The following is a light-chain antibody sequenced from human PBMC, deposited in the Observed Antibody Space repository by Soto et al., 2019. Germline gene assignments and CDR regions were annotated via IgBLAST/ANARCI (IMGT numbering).Light chain of an antibody. CDR3: QQYNTWPRA. CDR1: QSVGSK. J-gene: IGKJ1*01. Sequence: EIVMTQSPTTLSVSPGERATLSCRASQSVGSKVAWYQQKPGQAPRLLSYGSSTRDTGIPARFSGSGSGTEFTLTISSLQSEDCAVYYCQQYNTWPRAFGQGTMVEIK. CDR2: GSS. V-gene: IGKV3-15*01.